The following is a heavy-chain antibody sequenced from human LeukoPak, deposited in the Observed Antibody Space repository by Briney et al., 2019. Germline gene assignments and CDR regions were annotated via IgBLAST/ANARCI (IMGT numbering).Heavy chain of an antibody. CDR3: AGHTSGWYFY. Sequence: GGSLRLSCAASGFTFNSFYMHWVRQAPGKGLEYVSAITDNGYGTYYADSVKGRFTISRDNSKNTLYLQMGSLRAEDMGVYYCAGHTSGWYFYWGQGTLVTVSS. CDR2: ITDNGYGT. CDR1: GFTFNSFY. V-gene: IGHV3-64*02. D-gene: IGHD6-19*01. J-gene: IGHJ4*02.